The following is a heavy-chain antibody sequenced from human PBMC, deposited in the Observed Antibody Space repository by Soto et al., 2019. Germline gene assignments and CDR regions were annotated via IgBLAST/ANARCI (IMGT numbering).Heavy chain of an antibody. J-gene: IGHJ6*02. Sequence: QVQLVQSGAEVKKPGSSVKVSCKASGGTFSSYAISWVRQAPGQGLEWMGGIIPIFGTANYAQKFQGRVTISAGEATRRAYMELSSLRSEDTAVYYCARVNCGGDCSLDFYYYYGMDVWGQGTTVTGSS. V-gene: IGHV1-69*01. CDR2: IIPIFGTA. CDR3: ARVNCGGDCSLDFYYYYGMDV. D-gene: IGHD2-21*02. CDR1: GGTFSSYA.